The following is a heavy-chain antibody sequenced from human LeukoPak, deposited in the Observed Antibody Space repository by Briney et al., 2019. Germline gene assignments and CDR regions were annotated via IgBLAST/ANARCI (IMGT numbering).Heavy chain of an antibody. V-gene: IGHV4-39*07. J-gene: IGHJ5*02. CDR1: GGSISSSSYY. D-gene: IGHD4-17*01. CDR3: ASYMTTVTTQGWFDP. CDR2: IYYSGST. Sequence: SETLSLTCTVSGGSISSSSYYWDWIRQPPGKGLEWIGSIYYSGSTYYNPSLKSRVTISVDTSKNQFSLKLSSVTAADTAVYYCASYMTTVTTQGWFDPWGQGTLVTVSS.